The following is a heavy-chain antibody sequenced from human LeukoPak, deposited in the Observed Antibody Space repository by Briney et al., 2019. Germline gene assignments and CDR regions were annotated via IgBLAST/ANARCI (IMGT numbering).Heavy chain of an antibody. CDR1: GFTFSSYA. J-gene: IGHJ4*02. D-gene: IGHD3-10*02. CDR2: ISYDGSNK. Sequence: PGGSLRLSCAASGFTFSSYAMHWVRQAPGKGLEWVAVISYDGSNKYYADSVKGRFTISRDNSKNTLYLQMNSLRAEDTAVYYCVRDRTYYYVTYYFDYWGQGTLVTVSS. V-gene: IGHV3-30-3*01. CDR3: VRDRTYYYVTYYFDY.